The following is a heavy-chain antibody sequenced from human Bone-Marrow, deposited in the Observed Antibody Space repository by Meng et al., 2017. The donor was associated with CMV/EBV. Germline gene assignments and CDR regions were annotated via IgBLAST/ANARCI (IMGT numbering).Heavy chain of an antibody. CDR2: ISYSGST. CDR3: ARVGYCSTSGCEKGGLDI. D-gene: IGHD2-2*03. CDR1: GGSISSYY. Sequence: SETLSLTCTVSGGSISSYYWSWIRQPPGKGLEWIGYISYSGSTNYNPSLKSRVTMSVDTSKNQFSLKLSSVTPADTAVYFCARVGYCSTSGCEKGGLDIWGQGTLVTVSS. V-gene: IGHV4-59*01. J-gene: IGHJ3*02.